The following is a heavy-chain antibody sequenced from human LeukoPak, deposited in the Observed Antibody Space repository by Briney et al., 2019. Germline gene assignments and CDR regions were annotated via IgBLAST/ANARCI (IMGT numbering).Heavy chain of an antibody. V-gene: IGHV1-58*02. Sequence: GASVKVSCKASGFTFTSSAMQRVRQARGQRLEWIGWIVVGSGNTNYAQKFQERVTITRDMSTSTAYMELSSLRSEDTAVYYCAAMYNWNYDFGFDYWGQGTLVTVSS. J-gene: IGHJ4*02. CDR1: GFTFTSSA. D-gene: IGHD1-7*01. CDR3: AAMYNWNYDFGFDY. CDR2: IVVGSGNT.